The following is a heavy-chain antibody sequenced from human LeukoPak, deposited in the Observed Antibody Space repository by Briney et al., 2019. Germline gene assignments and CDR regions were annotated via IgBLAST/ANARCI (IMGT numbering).Heavy chain of an antibody. D-gene: IGHD3-10*01. CDR3: AKDRYGSGSYYYTPHFDY. Sequence: QAGGSLRLSCAASGFTFSSYGMHWVRQAPGKGLEWVAVISYDGSNKYYADSVKGRFTISRDNSKNTLYLQMNSLRAEDTAVYYCAKDRYGSGSYYYTPHFDYWGQGTLVTVSS. CDR2: ISYDGSNK. J-gene: IGHJ4*02. CDR1: GFTFSSYG. V-gene: IGHV3-30*18.